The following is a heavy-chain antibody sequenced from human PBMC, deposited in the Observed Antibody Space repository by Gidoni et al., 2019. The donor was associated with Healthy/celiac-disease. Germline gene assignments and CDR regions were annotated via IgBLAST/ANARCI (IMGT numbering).Heavy chain of an antibody. J-gene: IGHJ4*02. D-gene: IGHD3-10*01. Sequence: VQLVESGGGLVQPGGSLTLSCAASGSPFSGSAMHWVRQASGKGLEWVGRIRSKANSYATAYAASVKGRFTISRDDSKNTAYLQMNSLKTEDTAVYYCTSPSYITMVRGVAQHSDYWGQGTLVTVSS. CDR1: GSPFSGSA. V-gene: IGHV3-73*02. CDR3: TSPSYITMVRGVAQHSDY. CDR2: IRSKANSYAT.